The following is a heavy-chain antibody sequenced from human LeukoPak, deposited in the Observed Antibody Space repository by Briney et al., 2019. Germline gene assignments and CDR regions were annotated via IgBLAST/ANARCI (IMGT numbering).Heavy chain of an antibody. J-gene: IGHJ4*02. D-gene: IGHD2-8*01. Sequence: PMASVKVSCKASGGTFSSYAISWVRQAPGQGLEWMGGIIPIFGTANYAQKFQGRVTITTDESTSTAYMELSSLRSEDTAVYYCATESPSGAGPNGYFDYWGQGTLVTVSS. V-gene: IGHV1-69*05. CDR1: GGTFSSYA. CDR2: IIPIFGTA. CDR3: ATESPSGAGPNGYFDY.